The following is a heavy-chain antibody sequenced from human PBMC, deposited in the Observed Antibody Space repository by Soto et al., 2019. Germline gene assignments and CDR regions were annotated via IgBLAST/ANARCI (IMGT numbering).Heavy chain of an antibody. CDR2: IYYSGTT. D-gene: IGHD6-19*01. CDR3: ARSISVAMDF. Sequence: QLLESGPGLVKPSETLSLTRTVSGGSISSSSYHWGWIRQPPGKGLEWIGSIYYSGTTYYKPSLKSRVTISVDTSKNQCPLQLSSATAADTAVYYCARSISVAMDFWGQGTLLTASS. CDR1: GGSISSSSYH. V-gene: IGHV4-39*01. J-gene: IGHJ4*02.